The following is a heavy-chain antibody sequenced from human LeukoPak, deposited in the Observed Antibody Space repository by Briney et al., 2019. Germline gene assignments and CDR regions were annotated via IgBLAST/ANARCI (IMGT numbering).Heavy chain of an antibody. J-gene: IGHJ3*02. CDR2: ISGGGDST. D-gene: IGHD3-3*01. V-gene: IGHV3-23*01. Sequence: GGSLRLSCAASGFTFSSYAMSWVRQAPGKGLEWVSTISGGGDSTYYADSVKGRFTISRDNSKNTLYLQMNSLRAEDTAVYYCAKASTFGVVPRDAFDIWGQGTMVTVSS. CDR3: AKASTFGVVPRDAFDI. CDR1: GFTFSSYA.